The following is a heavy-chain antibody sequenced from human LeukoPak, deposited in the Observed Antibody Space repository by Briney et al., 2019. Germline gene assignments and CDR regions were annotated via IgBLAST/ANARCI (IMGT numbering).Heavy chain of an antibody. CDR3: AKASDWLPREAPFDY. CDR1: GFTFDDYA. V-gene: IGHV3-9*01. D-gene: IGHD3-9*01. Sequence: GGSLKLSCAASGFTFDDYAMHWVRQAPGKGLEWVSGISWNSGSIGYADSVKGRFTISRDNAKNSLYLQMNSLRAEDTALYYCAKASDWLPREAPFDYWGQGTLVTVSS. CDR2: ISWNSGSI. J-gene: IGHJ4*02.